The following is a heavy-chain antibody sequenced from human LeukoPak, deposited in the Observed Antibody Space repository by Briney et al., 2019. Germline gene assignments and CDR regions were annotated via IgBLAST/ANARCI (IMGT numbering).Heavy chain of an antibody. CDR2: VDHTGRVT. CDR1: GLTFRSLS. Sequence: PGESLTLSCAAYGLTFRSLSMNWVRQAPGKGLEWVSHVDHTGRVTYYADPEKGRFTISSDNDKNSLYQQMNSLRDDDTVMYCCARDGSGSHYKDPFDYWGQGTLVTVSS. V-gene: IGHV3-48*02. J-gene: IGHJ4*02. CDR3: ARDGSGSHYKDPFDY. D-gene: IGHD3-10*01.